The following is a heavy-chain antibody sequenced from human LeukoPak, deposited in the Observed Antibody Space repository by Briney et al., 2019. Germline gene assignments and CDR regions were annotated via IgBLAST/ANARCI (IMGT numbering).Heavy chain of an antibody. V-gene: IGHV3-23*01. J-gene: IGHJ4*02. Sequence: PGGSLRLSCAASGFTFSSYAMSWVRQAPGKGLEWVSAISGSGGSTYYADSVKGRFTISRDNSKHTLYLQMNSLRAEDTAVYYCAKDSSRGYDYVWGSYRYTSYYFDYWGQGTLVTVSS. D-gene: IGHD3-16*02. CDR1: GFTFSSYA. CDR3: AKDSSRGYDYVWGSYRYTSYYFDY. CDR2: ISGSGGST.